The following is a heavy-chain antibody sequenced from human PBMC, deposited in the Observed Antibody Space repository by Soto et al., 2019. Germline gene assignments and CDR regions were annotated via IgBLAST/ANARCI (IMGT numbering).Heavy chain of an antibody. Sequence: GGSLRLSCAASGFTFSSYAMNWVRQAPGKGLEWVSGISGSGGHTYYADSVQGRFTISRDNSKNTLYLQMNSLRAEDTAVYYCAKVEEADSSGWYETTLDYWGQGTLVTVSS. D-gene: IGHD6-19*01. CDR3: AKVEEADSSGWYETTLDY. J-gene: IGHJ4*02. CDR2: ISGSGGHT. V-gene: IGHV3-23*01. CDR1: GFTFSSYA.